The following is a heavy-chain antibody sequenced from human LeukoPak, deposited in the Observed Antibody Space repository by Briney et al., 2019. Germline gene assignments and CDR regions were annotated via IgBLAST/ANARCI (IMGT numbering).Heavy chain of an antibody. CDR3: DVVVPADDY. V-gene: IGHV1-69*13. CDR1: GYTFTSYA. CDR2: IIPIFGTA. Sequence: ASVKVSCKASGYTFTSYAISWVRQAPGQGLEWMGGIIPIFGTANYAQKFQGRVTITADESTSTAYMELSSLRSEDTAVYYCDVVVPADDYWGQGTLVTVSS. J-gene: IGHJ4*02. D-gene: IGHD2-2*01.